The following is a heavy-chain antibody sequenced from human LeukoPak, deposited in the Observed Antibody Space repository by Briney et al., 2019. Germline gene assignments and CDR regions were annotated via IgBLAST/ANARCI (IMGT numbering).Heavy chain of an antibody. CDR3: ARDGVPGIAAAGTPDY. CDR1: GYTFTGYY. D-gene: IGHD6-13*01. Sequence: GASVKVSCKTSGYTFTGYYMHWVRQAPGQGLEWMGWINPNSGGTNYAQKFQGRVTMTRDTSISTAYMELSRLRSDDTAVYYCARDGVPGIAAAGTPDYWGQGTLVTVSS. J-gene: IGHJ4*02. V-gene: IGHV1-2*02. CDR2: INPNSGGT.